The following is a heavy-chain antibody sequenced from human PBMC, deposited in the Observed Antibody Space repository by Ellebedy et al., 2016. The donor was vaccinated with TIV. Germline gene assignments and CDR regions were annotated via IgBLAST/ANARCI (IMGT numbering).Heavy chain of an antibody. D-gene: IGHD6-19*01. Sequence: SETLSLXCAVSGCSISSGGYSWSWLRQPPGKGLEWIGYIYHSGSTYYNPSLKSRVIISVDTSKNQYSLKLSSVTAADTALYYCARGVYSSGYGYWGQGTLVTVSS. CDR2: IYHSGST. CDR1: GCSISSGGYS. J-gene: IGHJ4*02. V-gene: IGHV4-30-2*01. CDR3: ARGVYSSGYGY.